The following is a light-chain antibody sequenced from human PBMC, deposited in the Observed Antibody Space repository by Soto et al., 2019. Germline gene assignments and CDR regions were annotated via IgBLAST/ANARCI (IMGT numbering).Light chain of an antibody. J-gene: IGLJ1*01. CDR2: DVS. CDR3: SSYTSSSLYV. Sequence: QSVLAQPASVSGSPGQSITISCPGTSSDVGGSNYVSWYQQLPGKAPKLMIYDVSDRPSGVSNRFSGSKSGNTASLTISGLQAEDEADYYCSSYTSSSLYVFGTGTK. V-gene: IGLV2-14*01. CDR1: SSDVGGSNY.